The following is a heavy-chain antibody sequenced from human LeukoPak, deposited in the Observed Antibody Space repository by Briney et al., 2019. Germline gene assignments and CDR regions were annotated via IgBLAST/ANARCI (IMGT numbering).Heavy chain of an antibody. D-gene: IGHD4-23*01. CDR2: IYYSGST. CDR3: ARERGDYDGFDY. CDR1: GGSISSGGYS. V-gene: IGHV4-61*08. Sequence: SETLSLTCAVSGGSISSGGYSWSWIRQPPGKGLEWIGYIYYSGSTNYNPSLKSRVTISVDTSKNQFSLKLSSVTAADTAVYYCARERGDYDGFDYWGQGTLVTVSS. J-gene: IGHJ4*02.